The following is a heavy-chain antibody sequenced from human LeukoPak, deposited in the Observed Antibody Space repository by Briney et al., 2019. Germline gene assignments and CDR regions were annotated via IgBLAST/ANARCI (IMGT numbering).Heavy chain of an antibody. Sequence: GGSLRLSCAASGFTFSNYAMHWVRQAPGKGLEWVAFIPYDRSDTYYADSVKGRFTISRDNSKNTLYLQMNSLRPEDSAIYYCAKDRSWSWDYWGQGTLIIVSS. V-gene: IGHV3-30*02. CDR1: GFTFSNYA. J-gene: IGHJ4*02. CDR3: AKDRSWSWDY. CDR2: IPYDRSDT. D-gene: IGHD6-13*01.